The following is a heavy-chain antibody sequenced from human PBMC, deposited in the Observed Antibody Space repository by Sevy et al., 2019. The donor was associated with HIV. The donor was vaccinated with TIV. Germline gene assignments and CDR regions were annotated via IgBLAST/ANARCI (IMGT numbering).Heavy chain of an antibody. Sequence: GGSLRLSCTGSGFTFGDYCISWFRQAPGKGLEWVGAIRNKPYGETTEYAASVKDRFTISRDDSKSIAYLQMNSLKTEDTAVYYCVRETVTMLRGKEDAFYIWGQGTMVTVSS. V-gene: IGHV3-49*03. CDR3: VRETVTMLRGKEDAFYI. CDR1: GFTFGDYC. D-gene: IGHD3-10*01. J-gene: IGHJ3*02. CDR2: IRNKPYGETT.